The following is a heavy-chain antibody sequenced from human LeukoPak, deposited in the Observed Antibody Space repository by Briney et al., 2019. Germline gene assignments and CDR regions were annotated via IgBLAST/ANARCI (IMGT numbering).Heavy chain of an antibody. D-gene: IGHD5-18*01. CDR1: GYTFTDYF. CDR2: INPNIGAT. V-gene: IGHV1-2*02. J-gene: IGHJ4*02. CDR3: ARGQLTDALDY. Sequence: ASVKVSCMPSGYTFTDYFMLGVRQAPGQGLEWMGWINPNIGATKYARKFQGRVTMTRDTSISTAYMELSRLRSDDTAVYYCARGQLTDALDYWGQGTLVTVSS.